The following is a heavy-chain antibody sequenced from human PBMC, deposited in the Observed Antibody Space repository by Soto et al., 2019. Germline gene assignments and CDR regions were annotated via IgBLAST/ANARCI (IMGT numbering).Heavy chain of an antibody. CDR1: GFTFSSYA. CDR3: AKGSAYRHGFYGMDV. V-gene: IGHV3-23*01. CDR2: ISTTGDTT. D-gene: IGHD2-21*01. Sequence: GGSLRLSCAASGFTFSSYALSWVRQAPGKGLEWVSTISTTGDTTYYADSVKGRFTISRDTSKNTLFLRMNSLRAEDTAVYYCAKGSAYRHGFYGMDVWGQGTTVTVSS. J-gene: IGHJ6*02.